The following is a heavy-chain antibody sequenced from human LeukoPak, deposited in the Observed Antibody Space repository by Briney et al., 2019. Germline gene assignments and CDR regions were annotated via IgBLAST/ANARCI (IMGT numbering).Heavy chain of an antibody. CDR2: IYHSGST. J-gene: IGHJ4*02. Sequence: PSETLSLTCAVSGGSIRSGGYSWSWIRQPPGKGLEWIGYIYHSGSTYYNPSLKSRVTISVGRSKNQFSLKLSSVTAADTAVYFCARSPSGYRFDYWGQGTLVTVSS. CDR1: GGSIRSGGYS. V-gene: IGHV4-30-2*01. D-gene: IGHD3-22*01. CDR3: ARSPSGYRFDY.